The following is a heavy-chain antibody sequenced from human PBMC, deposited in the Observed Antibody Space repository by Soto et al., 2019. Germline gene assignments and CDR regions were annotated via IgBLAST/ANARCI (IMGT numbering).Heavy chain of an antibody. CDR3: ASGPYYDFWSGYLSY. CDR2: INHSGST. Sequence: PAETLSLTCAVYGGAFIGYYWIWSGHPPGKGLEWIGEINHSGSTNYNPSLKSRVTISVDTSKNQFSLKLSSVTAADTAVYYCASGPYYDFWSGYLSYWGQGTLVTVSS. CDR1: GGAFIGYY. J-gene: IGHJ4*02. V-gene: IGHV4-34*01. D-gene: IGHD3-3*01.